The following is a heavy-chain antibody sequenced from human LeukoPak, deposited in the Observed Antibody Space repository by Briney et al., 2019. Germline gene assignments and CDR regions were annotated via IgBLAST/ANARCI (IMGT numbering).Heavy chain of an antibody. D-gene: IGHD3-3*01. CDR3: ARHSPHYDFWSRKPRDYYGMDV. Sequence: SETLSLTCTVSGGSISSYYWSWIRQPPGKGLEWIGYIYYSGSTNYNPSLKSRVTISVDTSKNQFSLKLSSVTAADTAVYYCARHSPHYDFWSRKPRDYYGMDVWGQGTTVTVSS. CDR1: GGSISSYY. J-gene: IGHJ6*02. V-gene: IGHV4-59*08. CDR2: IYYSGST.